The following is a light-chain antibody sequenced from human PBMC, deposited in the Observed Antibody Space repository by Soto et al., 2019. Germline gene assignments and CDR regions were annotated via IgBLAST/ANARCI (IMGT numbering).Light chain of an antibody. Sequence: EIGVSQFVVSLSVSNRERATLSCTASQSVNNNVAWYQQKPGHTRRLLIYSASIGATGTPARFSGSGSGSDFTLTISCLQSEDFAVYYCQQYNNSPPWTFGQGTKVDIK. CDR1: QSVNNN. CDR3: QQYNNSPPWT. CDR2: SAS. J-gene: IGKJ1*01. V-gene: IGKV3-15*01.